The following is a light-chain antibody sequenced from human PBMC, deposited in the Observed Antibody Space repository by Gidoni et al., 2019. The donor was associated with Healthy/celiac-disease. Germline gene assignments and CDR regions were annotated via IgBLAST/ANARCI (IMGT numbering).Light chain of an antibody. Sequence: EIVMTQSPATLSVSPGERATLSCRASQSVSSNLAWYQQKPGQAPRFSGSGSGTEFTLTISILRSEDFAVYYCQQYNNWPPMVTFGPGTKVDIK. J-gene: IGKJ3*01. CDR1: QSVSSN. V-gene: IGKV3D-15*03. CDR3: QQYNNWPPMVT.